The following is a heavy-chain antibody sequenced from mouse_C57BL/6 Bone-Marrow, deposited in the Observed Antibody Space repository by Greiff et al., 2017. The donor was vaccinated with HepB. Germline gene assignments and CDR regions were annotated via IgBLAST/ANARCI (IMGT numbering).Heavy chain of an antibody. Sequence: EVMLVESGGGLVQPGGFLKLSCAASGFTFSDYGMAWVRQAPRKGPEWVAFISNLAYSIYYADTVTGRFTISRENAKNTLYLEMSSLRSEDTAMYYCARLGGGSSGFAYWGQGTLVTVSA. CDR1: GFTFSDYG. CDR2: ISNLAYSI. CDR3: ARLGGGSSGFAY. J-gene: IGHJ3*01. D-gene: IGHD1-1*01. V-gene: IGHV5-15*01.